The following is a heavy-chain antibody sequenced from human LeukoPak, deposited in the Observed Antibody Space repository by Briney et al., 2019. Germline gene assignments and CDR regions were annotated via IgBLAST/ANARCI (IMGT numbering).Heavy chain of an antibody. V-gene: IGHV1-2*02. CDR3: ARPTKIVGAGYDAFDI. J-gene: IGHJ3*02. D-gene: IGHD1-26*01. CDR2: INPNSGGT. CDR1: GYTFTGYY. Sequence: ASVKVSCKASGYTFTGYYMHWVRQAPGQGLEWMGWINPNSGGTNYAQKFQGRVTITTDESTSTAYMELSSLRSEDTAVYYCARPTKIVGAGYDAFDIWGQGTMVTVSS.